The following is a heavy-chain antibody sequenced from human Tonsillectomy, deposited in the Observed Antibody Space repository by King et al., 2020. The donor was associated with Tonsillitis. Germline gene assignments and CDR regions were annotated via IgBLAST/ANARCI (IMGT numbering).Heavy chain of an antibody. CDR3: ARKXDXXDRXLEWXXXX. Sequence: VQLVESGGGVVQPGRSLRLSCAASGFTFSTFAMHWVRQAPGKGLEWVAVVSSDGSNKYYADSVKGRFTISRDNSKNTLYLQMNSLGAEDTAVYYCARKXDXXDRXLEWXXXXXXQGTMVTVSS. J-gene: IGHJ3*02. CDR1: GFTFSTFA. D-gene: IGHD3-22*01. V-gene: IGHV3-30*01. CDR2: VSSDGSNK.